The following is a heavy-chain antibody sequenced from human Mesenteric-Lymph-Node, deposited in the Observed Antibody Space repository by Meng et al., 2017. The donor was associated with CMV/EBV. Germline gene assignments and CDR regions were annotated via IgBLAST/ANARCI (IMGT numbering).Heavy chain of an antibody. D-gene: IGHD3-3*01. CDR3: ARDLLEWRASESGDYYYGMDV. Sequence: ASVKVSCKASGYTFTNYYIHWVRQAPGQGLEGMGWINPNSGGPLYVQKFQGRVTMTRDTSIRTVYMELNNLRSDDTAVYYCARDLLEWRASESGDYYYGMDVWGQGTTVTVSS. CDR1: GYTFTNYY. V-gene: IGHV1-2*02. J-gene: IGHJ6*02. CDR2: INPNSGGP.